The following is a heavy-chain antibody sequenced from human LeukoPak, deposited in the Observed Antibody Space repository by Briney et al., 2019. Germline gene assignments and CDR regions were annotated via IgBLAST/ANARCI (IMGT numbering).Heavy chain of an antibody. V-gene: IGHV3-20*04. Sequence: GGSLRLSCAASGFTFDDYGMSWVRQAPGKGLEWVSGINWNGGSTGYADSVKGRFTISRDNAKNSLYLQMNSLRAEDTAVYYCAASSGSYHAFDYWGQGTLVTVSS. D-gene: IGHD1-26*01. CDR1: GFTFDDYG. CDR3: AASSGSYHAFDY. CDR2: INWNGGST. J-gene: IGHJ4*02.